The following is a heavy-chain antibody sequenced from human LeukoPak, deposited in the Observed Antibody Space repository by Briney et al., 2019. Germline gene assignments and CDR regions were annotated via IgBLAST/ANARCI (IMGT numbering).Heavy chain of an antibody. Sequence: SETLSLTCSVSGGSISGYYWSWIRQPPGKGLEWIGDMYYSGSTNYNPSLKSRVTISVDTSKKQISLKLNSVTAADTAVHYCARGTVFGVATNWFDPWCQGTLVTVSS. CDR2: MYYSGST. V-gene: IGHV4-59*01. J-gene: IGHJ5*02. CDR3: ARGTVFGVATNWFDP. CDR1: GGSISGYY. D-gene: IGHD3-3*01.